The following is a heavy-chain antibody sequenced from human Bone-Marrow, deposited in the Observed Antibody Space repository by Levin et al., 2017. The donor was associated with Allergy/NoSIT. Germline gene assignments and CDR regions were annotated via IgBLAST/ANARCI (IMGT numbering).Heavy chain of an antibody. CDR2: IYPGDPAT. D-gene: IGHD6-19*01. V-gene: IGHV5-51*01. J-gene: IGHJ3*01. CDR3: ARQGDSRGWYLDAFDV. Sequence: LGESLKISCKASGYIFSNYFIGWVRQMPGKGLEWMGIIYPGDPATRYSPSFQGQVTISVDRSTNTAYLGWSSLQASDTATYYCARQGDSRGWYLDAFDVWGQGTKVTVSP. CDR1: GYIFSNYF.